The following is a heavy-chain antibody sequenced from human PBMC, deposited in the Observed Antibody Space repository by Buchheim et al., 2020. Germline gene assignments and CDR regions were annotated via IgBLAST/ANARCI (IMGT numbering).Heavy chain of an antibody. D-gene: IGHD4-11*01. CDR2: IYYSGST. CDR1: GGSISSYY. CDR3: ARTIITTVTTRYYYYGMDV. Sequence: QVQLQESGPGLVKPSETLSLTCTVSGGSISSYYWSWIRQPPGKGLEWIGYIYYSGSTNYNPSLKSRVTISVDTSKNQFSLKLSSVTAADTAVYFCARTIITTVTTRYYYYGMDVWGQGTT. V-gene: IGHV4-59*01. J-gene: IGHJ6*02.